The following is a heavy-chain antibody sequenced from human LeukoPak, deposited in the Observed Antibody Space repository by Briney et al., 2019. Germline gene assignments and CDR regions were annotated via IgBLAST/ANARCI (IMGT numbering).Heavy chain of an antibody. J-gene: IGHJ4*02. CDR2: IYYSGST. CDR3: ARGQHRYDSSGYYFDY. CDR1: GGSISSSSYY. Sequence: PSETLSLTCTVSGGSISSSSYYWGWIRQPPGKGLEWIGSIYYSGSTYYNPSLKSRVTISVDTSKNQFSLKLSSVTAADTAVYYCARGQHRYDSSGYYFDYWGQGTLVTVSS. D-gene: IGHD3-22*01. V-gene: IGHV4-39*07.